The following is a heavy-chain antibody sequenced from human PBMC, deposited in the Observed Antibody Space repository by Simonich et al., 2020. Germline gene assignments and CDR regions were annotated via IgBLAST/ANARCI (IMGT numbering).Heavy chain of an antibody. CDR2: IYHSGST. CDR3: RGYCSNTSCYDY. V-gene: IGHV4-38-2*01. D-gene: IGHD2-2*01. CDR1: GYSISSGYS. J-gene: IGHJ4*02. Sequence: QVQLQESGPGLVKPSETLSLTCAVSGYSISSGYSWGWIRQPPGKGLEWIGSIYHSGSTYYNPALKSRVTISVDTSKNQFSLKLSSVTAADTAVYYCRGYCSNTSCYDYWGQGTLVTVSS.